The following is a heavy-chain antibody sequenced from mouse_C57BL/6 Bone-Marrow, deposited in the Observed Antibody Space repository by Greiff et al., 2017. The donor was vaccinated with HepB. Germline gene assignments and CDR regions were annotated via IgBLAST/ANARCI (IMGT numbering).Heavy chain of an antibody. D-gene: IGHD1-1*01. V-gene: IGHV1-22*01. CDR1: GYTFTDYN. Sequence: DVHLVESGPELVKPGASVKMSCKASGYTFTDYNMHWVKQSHGKSLEWIGYINPNNGGTSYNQKFKGKATLTVNKSSSTAYMELRSLTSEDSAVYYCARYYYGSSWYFDVWGTGTTVTVSS. CDR2: INPNNGGT. J-gene: IGHJ1*03. CDR3: ARYYYGSSWYFDV.